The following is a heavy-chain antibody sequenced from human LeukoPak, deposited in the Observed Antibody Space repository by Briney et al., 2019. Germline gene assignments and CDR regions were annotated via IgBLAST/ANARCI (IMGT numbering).Heavy chain of an antibody. J-gene: IGHJ5*02. V-gene: IGHV5-51*01. CDR1: GYSFTRYW. CDR2: IYPGDSDT. Sequence: GESLKISCKGCGYSFTRYWIGWVRQMPGKGLEWMGIIYPGDSDTRYSPSFQGQVTISADKSISTAYLQWSSLKASDTAMYYCARREQGSSSWENWFDPWGQGTLVTVSS. D-gene: IGHD6-13*01. CDR3: ARREQGSSSWENWFDP.